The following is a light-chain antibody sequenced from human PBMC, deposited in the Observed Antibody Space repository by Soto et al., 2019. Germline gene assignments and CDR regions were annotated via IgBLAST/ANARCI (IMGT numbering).Light chain of an antibody. V-gene: IGLV3-21*02. Sequence: SYELTQPPSVSVAPGQTASIPCGGDNIGSHSVHWYQQRPGQAPVLVAYEDNVRPSEIPERVSGSNSGTTATLTISWVEAGDEADYYCHVWYGSHDHWVFGGGTTLTVL. CDR3: HVWYGSHDHWV. CDR2: EDN. CDR1: NIGSHS. J-gene: IGLJ3*02.